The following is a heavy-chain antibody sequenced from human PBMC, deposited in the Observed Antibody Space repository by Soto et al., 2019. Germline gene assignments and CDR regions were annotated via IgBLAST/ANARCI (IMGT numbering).Heavy chain of an antibody. CDR1: GYTFTGYY. J-gene: IGHJ4*01. CDR3: ARATGTLRSRHCDY. D-gene: IGHD1-1*01. Sequence: ASVKVSCKASGYTFTGYYMHWVRQAPGQGLEWMGWINPNSGGTNYAQKFQGWVTMTRDTSISTAYMELSRLRSDDTAVYYCARATGTLRSRHCDYWGHGSLVTVCS. CDR2: INPNSGGT. V-gene: IGHV1-2*04.